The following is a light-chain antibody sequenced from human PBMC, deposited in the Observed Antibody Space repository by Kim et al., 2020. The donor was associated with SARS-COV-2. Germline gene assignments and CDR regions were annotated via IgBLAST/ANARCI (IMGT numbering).Light chain of an antibody. CDR1: SGSIASYY. V-gene: IGLV6-57*03. CDR3: QSCDTTSWV. J-gene: IGLJ3*02. CDR2: NKN. Sequence: GKTVTISCTRSSGSIASYYVRWYQQRPGSAPTTVIYNKNQRPSGVPDRFSGSIDSSSNSASLTISGLKTEDEAYSSCQSCDTTSWVYGGGTQLTVL.